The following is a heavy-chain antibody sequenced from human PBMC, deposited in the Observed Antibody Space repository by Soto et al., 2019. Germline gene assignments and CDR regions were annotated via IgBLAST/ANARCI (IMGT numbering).Heavy chain of an antibody. CDR1: GGTFSSYA. D-gene: IGHD3-22*01. CDR2: IIPIFGTA. CDR3: ASGTMIVVVTPYYYYGMDV. J-gene: IGHJ6*02. V-gene: IGHV1-69*13. Sequence: SVKVSCKASGGTFSSYAISWVRQAPGQGLEWMGGIIPIFGTANYAQKFQGRVTITADESTSTAYMELSSLRSEDTAVYYCASGTMIVVVTPYYYYGMDVWGQGTTVTVS.